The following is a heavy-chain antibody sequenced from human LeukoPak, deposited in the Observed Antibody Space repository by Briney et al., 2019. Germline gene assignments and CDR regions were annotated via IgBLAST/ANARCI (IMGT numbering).Heavy chain of an antibody. CDR3: ARGGGATAVDY. CDR2: IDWDDDK. Sequence: SGPTLVNPTQTLTLTCTFSGFSLSTSGMRVRWIRQPPGKALEWLARIDWDDDKFYGTSLKTRLTISKDASKNQVVLTMTNMDPVDTATYYCARGGGATAVDYWGQGTLVTVSS. J-gene: IGHJ4*02. D-gene: IGHD1-26*01. CDR1: GFSLSTSGMR. V-gene: IGHV2-70*04.